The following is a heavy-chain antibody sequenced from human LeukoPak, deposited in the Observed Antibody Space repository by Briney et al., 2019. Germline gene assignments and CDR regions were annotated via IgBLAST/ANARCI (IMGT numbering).Heavy chain of an antibody. CDR3: ARIPGPPKYDILTGYYTDDY. D-gene: IGHD3-9*01. Sequence: GASVKVSCKASGYTFTSYYMHWVRQAPGQGLEWMGIINPSGGSTSYAQKFQGRVTMTRDTSTSIVYMELSSLRSEDTAVYYCARIPGPPKYDILTGYYTDDYWGQGTLVTVSS. V-gene: IGHV1-46*01. CDR2: INPSGGST. J-gene: IGHJ4*02. CDR1: GYTFTSYY.